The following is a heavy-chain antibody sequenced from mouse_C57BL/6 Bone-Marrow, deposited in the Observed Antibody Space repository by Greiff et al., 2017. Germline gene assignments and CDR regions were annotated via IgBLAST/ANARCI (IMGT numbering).Heavy chain of an antibody. J-gene: IGHJ4*01. D-gene: IGHD1-1*01. CDR3: ARAYGSPYYYAMDY. Sequence: VQLVESGPELVKPGASVKISCKASGYAFSSSWMNWVKQRPGKGLEWIGRIYPGDGDTNYNGKFKGKATLTADKSSSTAYMQLSSLTSEDSAVYFCARAYGSPYYYAMDYWGQGTSVTVSS. CDR2: IYPGDGDT. CDR1: GYAFSSSW. V-gene: IGHV1-82*01.